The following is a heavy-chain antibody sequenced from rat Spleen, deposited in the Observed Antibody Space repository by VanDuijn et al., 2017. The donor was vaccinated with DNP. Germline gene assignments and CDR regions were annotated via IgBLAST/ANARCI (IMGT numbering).Heavy chain of an antibody. J-gene: IGHJ2*01. V-gene: IGHV3-1*01. CDR3: ARWNIGTTTLDY. D-gene: IGHD1-5*01. Sequence: EVQLQESGPGLVKPSQSLSLTCSVTGYSITSNYWAWIRKFPGNKMEWIGHISYSGSTRYHPSLKSRISITRDTSKNQFFLQLNSVTTEDTATYYCARWNIGTTTLDYWGQGVMVTVSS. CDR1: GYSITSNY. CDR2: ISYSGST.